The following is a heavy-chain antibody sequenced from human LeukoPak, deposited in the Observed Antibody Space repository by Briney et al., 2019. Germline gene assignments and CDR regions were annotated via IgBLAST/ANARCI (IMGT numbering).Heavy chain of an antibody. CDR2: ISSSGSTI. J-gene: IGHJ5*02. V-gene: IGHV3-48*03. D-gene: IGHD6-19*01. CDR3: ARETHSIAVAP. CDR1: GFTFSSYE. Sequence: GRSLRLSWAASGFTFSSYEMNWVRQAPGKGLEWASYISSSGSTIYYADSVKGRFTISRDNAKNSLYLQMNSLRAEDTAVYYCARETHSIAVAPWGQGTLVTGSS.